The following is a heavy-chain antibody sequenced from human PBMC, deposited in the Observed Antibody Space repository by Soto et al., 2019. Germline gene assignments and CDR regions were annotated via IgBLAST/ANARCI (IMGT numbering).Heavy chain of an antibody. J-gene: IGHJ4*02. D-gene: IGHD5-12*01. CDR1: GGSISSYY. V-gene: IGHV4-59*08. CDR2: IYYSGST. Sequence: PSETLSLTCTVSGGSISSYYWSWIRQPPGKGLEWIGYIYYSGSTNYNPSLKSRVTTSVDTSKNQLSLKLSSVTAADTAVYYCVRHAQWIIRAYWGQGSLVTVSS. CDR3: VRHAQWIIRAY.